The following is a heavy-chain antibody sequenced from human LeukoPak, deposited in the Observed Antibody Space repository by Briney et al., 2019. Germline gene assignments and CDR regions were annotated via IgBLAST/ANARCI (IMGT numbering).Heavy chain of an antibody. D-gene: IGHD3-10*02. CDR1: GGTFSSYA. V-gene: IGHV1-69*05. Sequence: SVKVSCKASGGTFSSYAISWVRQAPGQGLEWMGGIIPIFGTANYAQKFQGRVTITTDESTSTAYMELSSLRSEDTAVYYCARYLQGAIYYFDYWGQGTLVTVSS. CDR2: IIPIFGTA. J-gene: IGHJ4*02. CDR3: ARYLQGAIYYFDY.